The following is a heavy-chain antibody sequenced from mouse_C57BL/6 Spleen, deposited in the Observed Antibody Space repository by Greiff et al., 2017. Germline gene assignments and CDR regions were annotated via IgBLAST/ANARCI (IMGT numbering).Heavy chain of an antibody. D-gene: IGHD1-1*01. CDR3: VRRGSNYNYYSMDD. Sequence: EVKLQESGGGLVQPKGSLKLSCAASGFSFNTYAMNWVRQAPGKGLEWVARIRSKSNNYATYYADSVKDRFTISRDDTDRMCYLQMKNLKTEDSAMYYCVRRGSNYNYYSMDDWGQGTSVTVSS. V-gene: IGHV10-1*01. CDR2: IRSKSNNYAT. CDR1: GFSFNTYA. J-gene: IGHJ4*01.